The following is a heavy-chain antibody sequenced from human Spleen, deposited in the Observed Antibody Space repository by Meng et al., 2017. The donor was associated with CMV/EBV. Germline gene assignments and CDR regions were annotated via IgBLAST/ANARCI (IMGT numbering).Heavy chain of an antibody. V-gene: IGHV4-59*01. CDR3: ANYYDFWSGNNP. D-gene: IGHD3-3*01. CDR2: IYDSGST. J-gene: IGHJ4*02. CDR1: GGSISSYY. Sequence: ESLKISCTVSGGSISSYYWSWIRQPPGKGLEWIGYIYDSGSTKYNPSLKSRVTISVDTSKKQFSLKLSSVTAADTAVYYCANYYDFWSGNNPWGQGTLVTVSS.